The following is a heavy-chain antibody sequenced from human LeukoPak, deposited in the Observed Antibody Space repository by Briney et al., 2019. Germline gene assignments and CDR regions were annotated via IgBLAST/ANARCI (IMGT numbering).Heavy chain of an antibody. CDR3: ARAGKWELRGAFDI. Sequence: SETLSLTCTVSGGSISSGSYYWSWIRQPAGKGLEWIGRIYTSGSTNYNPSLKSRVTISVDTSKNQFSLKLSSVTAADTAVYYCARAGKWELRGAFDIWGQGTMVTVSS. CDR2: IYTSGST. J-gene: IGHJ3*02. V-gene: IGHV4-61*02. D-gene: IGHD1-26*01. CDR1: GGSISSGSYY.